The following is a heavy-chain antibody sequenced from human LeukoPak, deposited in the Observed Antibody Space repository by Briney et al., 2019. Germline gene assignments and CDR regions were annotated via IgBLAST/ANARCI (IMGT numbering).Heavy chain of an antibody. CDR1: GGTFSSYA. CDR3: ARGPEEKSSPFSNWFDP. V-gene: IGHV1-69*01. CDR2: IIPIFGTA. Sequence: SSVKVSCTASGGTFSSYAISRVRQAPGQGLEWMGGIIPIFGTANYAQKFQGRVTITADESTSTAYMELSSLRSEDTAVYYCARGPEEKSSPFSNWFDPWGQGTLVTVSS. D-gene: IGHD2-2*01. J-gene: IGHJ5*02.